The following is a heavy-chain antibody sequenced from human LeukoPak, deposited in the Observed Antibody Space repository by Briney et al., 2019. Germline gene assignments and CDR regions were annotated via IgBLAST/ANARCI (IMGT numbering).Heavy chain of an antibody. J-gene: IGHJ4*02. CDR1: GFTFSSYA. CDR3: AKASYYDSSGYYPFDY. D-gene: IGHD3-22*01. CDR2: ISGSGGST. Sequence: QPGGSLRLSCAASGFTFSSYAMSWVRQAPGKGLEWVSAISGSGGSTYYADSVKGRFTISRDNSKNTLYLQMNSLRAEDTAVYYCAKASYYDSSGYYPFDYWGQGTLVTVSS. V-gene: IGHV3-23*01.